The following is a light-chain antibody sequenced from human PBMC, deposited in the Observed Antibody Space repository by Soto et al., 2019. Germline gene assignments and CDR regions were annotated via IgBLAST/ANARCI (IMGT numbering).Light chain of an antibody. J-gene: IGKJ1*01. CDR2: DAS. V-gene: IGKV1-5*01. CDR3: QQYNYFWA. Sequence: GDRVTITCRASQSISSWLAWYQQKPGKAPKLLIYDASNLESGVPSRFSGGGSGTEFSLTISSLQPDDFATYYCQQYNYFWAFGQGTKVDIK. CDR1: QSISSW.